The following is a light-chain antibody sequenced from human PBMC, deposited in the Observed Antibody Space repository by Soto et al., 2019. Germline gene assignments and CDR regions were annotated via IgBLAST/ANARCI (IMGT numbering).Light chain of an antibody. V-gene: IGLV2-14*02. CDR3: QSYDSSLSVL. CDR2: EGT. J-gene: IGLJ2*01. CDR1: SSDVGSYNL. Sequence: QSALTQPASLSGSPGQSITISCTGTSSDVGSYNLVSWYQQHPGKAPKLMIYEGTKRPSGVSNRFSGSKSGNTASLTISGLQAEDEADYYCQSYDSSLSVLFGGGTKLTVL.